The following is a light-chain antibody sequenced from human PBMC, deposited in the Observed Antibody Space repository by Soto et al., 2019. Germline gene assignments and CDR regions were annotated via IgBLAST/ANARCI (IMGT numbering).Light chain of an antibody. Sequence: EIVLTQSPGTLSLSPGERATLSCRASQSVSSSLAWYQQKPGQAPRLLIFGASTRATGIPARFTGSGSGTEFTITISSLQFEDFAGYYCQKYSIWRRCGQGTKVDIK. V-gene: IGKV3-15*01. CDR1: QSVSSS. CDR2: GAS. J-gene: IGKJ1*01. CDR3: QKYSIWRR.